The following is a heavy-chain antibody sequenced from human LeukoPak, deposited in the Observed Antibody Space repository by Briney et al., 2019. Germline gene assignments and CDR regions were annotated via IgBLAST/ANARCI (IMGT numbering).Heavy chain of an antibody. D-gene: IGHD6-19*01. V-gene: IGHV3-30*02. CDR1: GIRFSGSG. CDR3: AREGGVVVAGTFDY. Sequence: GGSLRLSCAASGIRFSGSGMHWVRQAPGKGLEWVSFIQNHGGDKNYADSVKGRFTVSRDNSQNTVYLQMNILRPEDTAVYYCAREGGVVVAGTFDYWGQGTLVTVYS. J-gene: IGHJ4*02. CDR2: IQNHGGDK.